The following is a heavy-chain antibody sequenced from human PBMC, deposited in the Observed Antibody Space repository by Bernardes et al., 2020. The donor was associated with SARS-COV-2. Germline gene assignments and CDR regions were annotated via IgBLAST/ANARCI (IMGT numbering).Heavy chain of an antibody. V-gene: IGHV3-23*01. CDR3: AKDKGTGSTEPSDY. CDR2: IRASGEYT. Sequence: SLRPSCAGSGFTFTSHTMSWVRQAPGKGLEWVSAIRASGEYTYYADSVKGRFTISRDISKNTLYLQMNSLRAEDTALYYCAKDKGTGSTEPSDYWGQGTLVTVSS. J-gene: IGHJ4*02. CDR1: GFTFTSHT. D-gene: IGHD2-2*01.